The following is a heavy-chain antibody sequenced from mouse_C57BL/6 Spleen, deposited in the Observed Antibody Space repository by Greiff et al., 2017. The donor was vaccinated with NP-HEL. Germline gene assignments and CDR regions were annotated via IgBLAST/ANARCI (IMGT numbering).Heavy chain of an antibody. CDR3: ARGEDSYYGNQFSYYYAMDY. V-gene: IGHV1-69*01. Sequence: QVQLQQPGAELVMPGASVKLSCKASGYTFTSYWMHWVKQRPGQGLEWIGEIDPSDSYTNYIQKFKGKSTLTVDKSSSTAYMQLSSLTSEDSAVYYCARGEDSYYGNQFSYYYAMDYWGQGTSVTVSS. J-gene: IGHJ4*01. CDR2: IDPSDSYT. CDR1: GYTFTSYW. D-gene: IGHD2-1*01.